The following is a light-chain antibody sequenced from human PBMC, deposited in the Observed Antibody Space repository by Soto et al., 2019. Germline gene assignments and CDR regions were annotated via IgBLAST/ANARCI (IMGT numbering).Light chain of an antibody. V-gene: IGLV2-8*01. CDR2: EVN. CDR3: SSYAGNNNLI. J-gene: IGLJ2*01. Sequence: QSVLTQPPSASGSPGQSVTISCTGTSSDVGGYNYVSWYQQYPGKAPKLMIYEVNKRPSGVPDRFSGSKSGNTASLTVSGLQAEDEADYYCSSYAGNNNLIFGGGTKVTVL. CDR1: SSDVGGYNY.